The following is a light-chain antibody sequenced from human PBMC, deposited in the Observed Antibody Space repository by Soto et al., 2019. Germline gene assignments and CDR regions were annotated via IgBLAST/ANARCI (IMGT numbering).Light chain of an antibody. CDR1: SSNIGAGYD. V-gene: IGLV1-40*01. CDR2: GNS. CDR3: QSYDSSLSGWGV. J-gene: IGLJ2*01. Sequence: QSVLTQPPSVSGAPGQRGTISCTGSSSNIGAGYDVHWYQQLPGTAPKLLIYGNSNRPSGVPDRFSGSKSGTSASLAITGLQAEYEADYYCQSYDSSLSGWGVFGGGTKLTVL.